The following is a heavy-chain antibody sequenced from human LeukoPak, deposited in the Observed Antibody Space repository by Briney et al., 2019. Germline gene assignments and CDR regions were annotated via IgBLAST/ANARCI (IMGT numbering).Heavy chain of an antibody. J-gene: IGHJ5*02. CDR1: GFTFSNAW. Sequence: PGGSLRLSCAASGFTFSNAWMSWVRQAPGKGLEWVAVISYDGSNKYYADSVKGRFTISRDNSKNTLYLQMNSLRAEDTAVYYCASLEYAAMGFDPWGQGTLVTVSS. D-gene: IGHD5-18*01. V-gene: IGHV3-30-3*01. CDR2: ISYDGSNK. CDR3: ASLEYAAMGFDP.